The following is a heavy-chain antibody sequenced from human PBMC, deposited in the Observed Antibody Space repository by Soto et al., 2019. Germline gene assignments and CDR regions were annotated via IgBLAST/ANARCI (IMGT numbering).Heavy chain of an antibody. D-gene: IGHD3-3*01. CDR2: ISPKNGNT. V-gene: IGHV1-18*04. CDR3: ATSYDSGFDP. CDR1: GYSFSTYD. Sequence: GASVKVSCKVSGYSFSTYDISWLRQAPGQGPEWMGRISPKNGNTNYAQNFQDRVTMTADTSSSTAYMELRGLRSDDTAKYYCATSYDSGFDPWGQGTLVTVSS. J-gene: IGHJ5*02.